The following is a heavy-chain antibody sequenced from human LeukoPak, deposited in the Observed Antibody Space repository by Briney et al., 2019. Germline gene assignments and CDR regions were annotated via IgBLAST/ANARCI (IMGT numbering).Heavy chain of an antibody. CDR2: INAGNGNT. Sequence: ASVKVSCKASGYTFTSYAMHWVRQAPGQRLEWMGWINAGNGNTKYSQEFQGRVTITRDTSASTAYMELSSLRSEDTAVYYCARGPRDGYNYVSYYYYMDVWGKGTTVTVSS. V-gene: IGHV1-3*03. CDR3: ARGPRDGYNYVSYYYYMDV. D-gene: IGHD5-24*01. CDR1: GYTFTSYA. J-gene: IGHJ6*03.